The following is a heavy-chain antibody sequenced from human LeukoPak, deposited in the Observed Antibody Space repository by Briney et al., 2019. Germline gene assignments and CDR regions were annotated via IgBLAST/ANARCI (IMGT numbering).Heavy chain of an antibody. J-gene: IGHJ3*02. D-gene: IGHD3-3*01. Sequence: TGGSLRLSCAASGFTFSSYAMHWVRQAPGKGLEWVAVISYDGSNKYYADSVKGRFTISRDNSKNRLYLQMNSLRAEDTAVYYCARLTATYYDFWSGWGAFNIWRQGTIVTVSS. CDR1: GFTFSSYA. CDR2: ISYDGSNK. CDR3: ARLTATYYDFWSGWGAFNI. V-gene: IGHV3-30-3*01.